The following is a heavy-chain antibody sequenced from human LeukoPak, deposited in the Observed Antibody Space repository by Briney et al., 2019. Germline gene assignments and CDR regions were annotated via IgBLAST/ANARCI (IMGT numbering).Heavy chain of an antibody. CDR3: ASGSYDGWFDP. D-gene: IGHD1-26*01. CDR2: ISHSGST. CDR1: GGSFSGYY. V-gene: IGHV4-34*01. J-gene: IGHJ5*02. Sequence: PSETLSLTCAVYGGSFSGYYWSWIRQPPGKGLEWIGEISHSGSTNYNPSLKSRVTISVDTSKNQFSLKLSSVTAADTAVYYCASGSYDGWFDPWGQGTLVTVSS.